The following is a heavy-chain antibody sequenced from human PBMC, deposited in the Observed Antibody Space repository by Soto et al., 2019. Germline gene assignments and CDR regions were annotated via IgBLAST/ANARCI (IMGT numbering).Heavy chain of an antibody. CDR1: GFTFSSYS. Sequence: EAQLVESGGGLVKPGGSLRLSCVDSGFTFSSYSMNWVRQAPGKGLEWVSSISAFSSPIFYAHSVKGRYTISRDNAKNSLYLQMSSLRAEDTAVYYCVRGGRGYTRDDVFDIWGQGTMVTVSS. CDR3: VRGGRGYTRDDVFDI. D-gene: IGHD2-2*02. V-gene: IGHV3-21*06. J-gene: IGHJ3*02. CDR2: ISAFSSPI.